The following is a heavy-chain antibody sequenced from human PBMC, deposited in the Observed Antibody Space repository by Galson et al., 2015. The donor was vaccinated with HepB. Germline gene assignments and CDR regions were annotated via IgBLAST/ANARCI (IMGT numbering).Heavy chain of an antibody. CDR3: ARGSFSYLLLEGTPFDY. CDR2: INPTNGAT. D-gene: IGHD3-16*02. J-gene: IGHJ4*02. Sequence: SVKVSCKASGYSFNDYYIHWVRQAPGQGLEWVGRINPTNGATNFAQKFQARVTLTIDTSIDTAYMDLSRLRSDDTAVFYCARGSFSYLLLEGTPFDYWGQGTLVTVSS. V-gene: IGHV1-2*06. CDR1: GYSFNDYY.